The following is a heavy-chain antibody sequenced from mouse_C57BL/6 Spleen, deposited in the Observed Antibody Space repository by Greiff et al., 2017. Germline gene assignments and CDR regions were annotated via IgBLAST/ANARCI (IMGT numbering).Heavy chain of an antibody. D-gene: IGHD1-1*01. CDR2: IYPGDGDT. CDR1: GYAFSSYW. Sequence: QVQLQQSGAELVKPGASVTISCKASGYAFSSYWMNWVKQRPGKGLEWIGQIYPGDGDTNYNGKFKGKATLTADKSSSTAYMQLSSLTSEDSAVYFCARHYYGSSYDYYAMDYWGQGTSVTVSS. V-gene: IGHV1-80*01. J-gene: IGHJ4*01. CDR3: ARHYYGSSYDYYAMDY.